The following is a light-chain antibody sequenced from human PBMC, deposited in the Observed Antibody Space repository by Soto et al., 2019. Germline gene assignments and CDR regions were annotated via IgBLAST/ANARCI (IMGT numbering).Light chain of an antibody. Sequence: ILMTQSPATLSVSPGERATLSCRASQSVSNNLAWYQQKPGQAPRLLIYDASTRATGIPARFSGSGSGTEFTLTISGLQSEDFAVYYGQPYNNWPPWTFGQGTKVEIK. CDR1: QSVSNN. J-gene: IGKJ1*01. V-gene: IGKV3-15*01. CDR3: QPYNNWPPWT. CDR2: DAS.